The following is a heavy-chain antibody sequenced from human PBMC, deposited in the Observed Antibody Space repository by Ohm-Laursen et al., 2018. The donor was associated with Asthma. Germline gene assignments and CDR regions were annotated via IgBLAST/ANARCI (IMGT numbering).Heavy chain of an antibody. CDR1: GFTFSDYF. Sequence: SLRLSCAASGFTFSDYFMHWVRQRPGGGLDWVSHIFPDGRQTNYADSVKGRFTISRDNSKNTLYLQMNSLRAEDTAVYYCAKDGRSYGAAFDYWGQGTLVTVSS. V-gene: IGHV3-74*01. J-gene: IGHJ4*02. D-gene: IGHD4-17*01. CDR3: AKDGRSYGAAFDY. CDR2: IFPDGRQT.